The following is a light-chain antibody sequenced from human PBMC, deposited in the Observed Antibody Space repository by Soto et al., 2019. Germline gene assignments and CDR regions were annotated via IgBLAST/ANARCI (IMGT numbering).Light chain of an antibody. CDR2: AAS. J-gene: IGKJ1*01. Sequence: DIQRTQSPSTLSGSVGDRVTITCRASQSISSYLNWYQQKPGKAPKLLIYAASSLQSGVPSRFSGSGSGTDFTLTISSLQPEDFATYYCQQSYSTPWTCGQGTKWIS. CDR3: QQSYSTPWT. V-gene: IGKV1-39*01. CDR1: QSISSY.